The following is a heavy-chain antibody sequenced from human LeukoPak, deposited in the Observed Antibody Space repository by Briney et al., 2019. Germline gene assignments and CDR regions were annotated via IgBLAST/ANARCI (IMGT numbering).Heavy chain of an antibody. Sequence: ASVKVSCKASGYTFTSYDINWVRQATGQGLEWMGWMIPNSGNTGYAQKFQARVSMTRNTSISTAYMELSSLRSEDTAVYYCTRGLVVLSATSWAFDIWGHGTMVTVSS. CDR3: TRGLVVLSATSWAFDI. D-gene: IGHD2-15*01. J-gene: IGHJ3*02. CDR1: GYTFTSYD. CDR2: MIPNSGNT. V-gene: IGHV1-8*01.